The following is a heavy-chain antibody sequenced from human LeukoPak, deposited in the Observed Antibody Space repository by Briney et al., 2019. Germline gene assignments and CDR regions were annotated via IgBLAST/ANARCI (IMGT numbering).Heavy chain of an antibody. J-gene: IGHJ2*01. V-gene: IGHV4-30-2*01. D-gene: IGHD3-10*01. Sequence: EPSETLSLTCTVSGGSISSGGYYWSWIRQPPGKGLEWIGYIYHSGSTYYNPSLKSRVTISVDRSKNQFSLKLSSVTAADTAVYYCARHYGSVAGDWYFDLWGRGTLVTVSS. CDR3: ARHYGSVAGDWYFDL. CDR2: IYHSGST. CDR1: GGSISSGGYY.